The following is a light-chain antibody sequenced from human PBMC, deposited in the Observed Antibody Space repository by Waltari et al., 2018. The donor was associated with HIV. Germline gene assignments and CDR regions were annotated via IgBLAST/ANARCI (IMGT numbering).Light chain of an antibody. V-gene: IGLV2-8*01. CDR2: EVT. CDR3: SSYAPTNKFYVL. Sequence: QSALTQPPSASGSPGQSVTMSCTGTSSDMGVYNYVPWYQQPPGKAPNLIMTEVTKRPSGVPDRFAGSKSGNTASLTVSGLQAEDEAHYYCSSYAPTNKFYVLFGGGTTLTVL. J-gene: IGLJ2*01. CDR1: SSDMGVYNY.